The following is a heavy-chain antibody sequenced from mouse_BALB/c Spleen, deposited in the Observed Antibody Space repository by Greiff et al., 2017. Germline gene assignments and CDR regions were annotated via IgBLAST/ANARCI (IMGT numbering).Heavy chain of an antibody. V-gene: IGHV3-2*02. CDR3: ARYGYDDFYFDY. CDR2: ISYSGST. CDR1: GYSITSDYA. J-gene: IGHJ2*01. D-gene: IGHD2-2*01. Sequence: DVQLQESGPGLVKPSQSLSLTCTVTGYSITSDYAWNWIRQFPGNKLEWMGYISYSGSTSYNPSLKSRISITRDTSKNQFFLQLNSVTTEDTATYYCARYGYDDFYFDYWGQGTTLTVSS.